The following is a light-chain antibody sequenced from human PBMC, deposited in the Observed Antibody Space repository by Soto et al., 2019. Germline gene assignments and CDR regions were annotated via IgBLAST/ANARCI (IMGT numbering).Light chain of an antibody. CDR2: SNN. J-gene: IGLJ1*01. Sequence: QCLMTQAPSASGTPGQRFTISCSGSMSNIGSNPANWYQQLPGTAPKLLIYSNNQLPSGVPDRFSGSKPGTSASLAISGLQSEDEADYYCAAWDDSLNGYVFGTGTKVTVL. CDR1: MSNIGSNP. CDR3: AAWDDSLNGYV. V-gene: IGLV1-44*01.